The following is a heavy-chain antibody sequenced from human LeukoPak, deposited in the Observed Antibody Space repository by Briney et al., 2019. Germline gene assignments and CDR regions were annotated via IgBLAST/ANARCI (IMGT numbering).Heavy chain of an antibody. CDR3: ARDRDDIAAGYFDY. D-gene: IGHD6-13*01. V-gene: IGHV1-69*06. J-gene: IGHJ4*02. Sequence: SVKVSCKASGGTFSSYAISWVRQAPGQGLEGMGGIIPIFGTANYAQKFQGRVTITADKSTSTAYMELSSLRSEDTAVYYCARDRDDIAAGYFDYWGQGTLVTVSS. CDR1: GGTFSSYA. CDR2: IIPIFGTA.